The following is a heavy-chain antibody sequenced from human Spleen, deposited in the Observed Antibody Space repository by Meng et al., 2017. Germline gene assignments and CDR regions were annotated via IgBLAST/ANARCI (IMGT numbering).Heavy chain of an antibody. CDR2: INHSGST. Sequence: QGQLQQWGAGLWKPSETLSLTGVVSGGSFSDSYWSWIRQPPGKGLEWIGEINHSGSTNYNPSLESRATISVDTSQNNLSLKLSSVTAADSAVYYCARGPTTMAHDFDYWGQGTLVTVSS. D-gene: IGHD4-11*01. CDR1: GGSFSDSY. V-gene: IGHV4-34*01. J-gene: IGHJ4*02. CDR3: ARGPTTMAHDFDY.